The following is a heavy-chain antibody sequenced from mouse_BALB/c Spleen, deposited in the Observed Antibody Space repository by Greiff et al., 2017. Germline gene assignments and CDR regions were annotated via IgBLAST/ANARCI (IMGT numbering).Heavy chain of an antibody. J-gene: IGHJ4*01. Sequence: EVKVEESGGGLVKPGGSLKLSCAASGFTFSSYTMSWVRQTPEKRLEWVATISSGGSYTYYPDSVKGRFTISRDNAKNTLYLQMSSLKSEDTAMYYCTREGNAAMDYWGQGTSVTVSS. V-gene: IGHV5-6-4*01. D-gene: IGHD2-1*01. CDR2: ISSGGSYT. CDR3: TREGNAAMDY. CDR1: GFTFSSYT.